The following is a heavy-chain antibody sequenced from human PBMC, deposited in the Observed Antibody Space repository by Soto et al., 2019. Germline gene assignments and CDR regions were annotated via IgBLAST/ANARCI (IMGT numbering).Heavy chain of an antibody. CDR3: ARGFLLYSSWPVY. D-gene: IGHD6-13*01. J-gene: IGHJ4*02. CDR1: GGSFSGYY. CDR2: INHSGST. V-gene: IGHV4-34*01. Sequence: LSLTCAVYGGSFSGYYWSWIRQPPGKGLEWIGEINHSGSTNYNPSLKSRVTISVDTSKNQFSLKLSSVTAADTAVYYCARGFLLYSSWPVYWGQGTLVTVSS.